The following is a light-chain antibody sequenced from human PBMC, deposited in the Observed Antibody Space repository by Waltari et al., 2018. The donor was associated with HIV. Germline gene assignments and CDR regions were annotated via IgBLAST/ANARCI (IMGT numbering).Light chain of an antibody. J-gene: IGLJ2*01. CDR2: DDD. CDR1: SSNIGNNY. Sequence: QSVLTQPPSVSAAPGETVIISCSGRSSNIGNNYVSWYQQLPGTAPKLSIYDDDLRRSGIPDRFAGSRSGTAATLGITGLQTGDEADYYCGTWDTTLSAVVFGGGTKLTVL. CDR3: GTWDTTLSAVV. V-gene: IGLV1-51*01.